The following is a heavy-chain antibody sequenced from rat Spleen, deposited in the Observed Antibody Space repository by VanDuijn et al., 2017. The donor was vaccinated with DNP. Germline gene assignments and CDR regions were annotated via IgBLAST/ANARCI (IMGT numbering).Heavy chain of an antibody. D-gene: IGHD5-1*01. CDR2: IKQDSTII. V-gene: IGHV4-2*01. CDR1: GFNFNDYW. J-gene: IGHJ3*01. Sequence: EVKLVESGGGLVQPRRSLKLSCAASGFNFNDYWMGWVRQAPGKGLEWMGEIKQDSTIINHNPSLRDRFTISRDNAQNSLYLQMNNLGSEDTAIYYCVTRGTGSDNWFAYWGQGTLVTVSS. CDR3: VTRGTGSDNWFAY.